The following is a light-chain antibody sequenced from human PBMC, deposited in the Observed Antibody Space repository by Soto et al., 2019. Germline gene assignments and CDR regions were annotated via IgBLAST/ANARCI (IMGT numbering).Light chain of an antibody. Sequence: QPALTQPASVSGSPGQSITISCTGTSSDVGGYNYVSWYQQHPGKAPKLMIYDVSNRPSGVSNRFSGSKSGNTASLTISGLQAEDEADYYCSSYTSSSTLDYVFGTGTQLTVL. CDR1: SSDVGGYNY. V-gene: IGLV2-14*01. J-gene: IGLJ1*01. CDR2: DVS. CDR3: SSYTSSSTLDYV.